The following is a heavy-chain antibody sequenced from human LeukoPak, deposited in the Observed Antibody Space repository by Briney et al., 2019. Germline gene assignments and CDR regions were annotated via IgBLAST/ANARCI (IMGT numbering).Heavy chain of an antibody. CDR3: ARGIMITFGGVIDPDY. J-gene: IGHJ4*02. V-gene: IGHV1-2*06. Sequence: ASVKVSCKASGYISTGYYMHWVRQAPGQGLEWMGRINPNSGGTNYAQKFQGRVTMTRDTSISTAYMELSRLRSDDTAVYYCARGIMITFGGVIDPDYWGQGTLVTVSS. CDR2: INPNSGGT. CDR1: GYISTGYY. D-gene: IGHD3-16*02.